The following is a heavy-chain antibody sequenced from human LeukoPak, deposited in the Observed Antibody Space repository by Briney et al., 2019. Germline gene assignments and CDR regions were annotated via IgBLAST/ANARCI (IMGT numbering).Heavy chain of an antibody. CDR1: GFTFSDYY. J-gene: IGHJ4*02. D-gene: IGHD3-16*01. V-gene: IGHV3-11*04. CDR3: ARDCGSYFDY. CDR2: ISRSGNTI. Sequence: GGSLRLSCAASGFTFSDYYMTWIRQAPGKGLEWVSYISRSGNTIYYADSLKGRFTISRDNAKNSLYLQMNSLRAEDTAVYYCARDCGSYFDYWGQGTLVTVSS.